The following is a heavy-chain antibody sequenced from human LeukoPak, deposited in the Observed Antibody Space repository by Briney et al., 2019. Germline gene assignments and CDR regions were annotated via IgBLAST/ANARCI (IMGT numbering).Heavy chain of an antibody. CDR3: AKKLGYCSSTSCPPWFDP. Sequence: SETLSLTCAVYGGSFNGYYWTWIRQPPGKGLEWIGEINHSGSTDYNPSLKSRVTISVDTSKNQFSLKLSSVTAADTAVYYCAKKLGYCSSTSCPPWFDPWGQGTLVTVSS. J-gene: IGHJ5*02. CDR2: INHSGST. V-gene: IGHV4-34*01. D-gene: IGHD2-2*01. CDR1: GGSFNGYY.